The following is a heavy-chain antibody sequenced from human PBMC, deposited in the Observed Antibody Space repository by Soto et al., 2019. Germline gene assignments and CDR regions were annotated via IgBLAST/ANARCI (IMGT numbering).Heavy chain of an antibody. CDR3: AKDIRRALRSYYYYMDV. J-gene: IGHJ6*03. CDR2: ISWNSGSI. V-gene: IGHV3-9*01. D-gene: IGHD3-16*01. Sequence: GGSLRLSCAASGFTFDDYAMHWVRQAPGKGLEWVSGISWNSGSIGYADSVKGRFTISRDNAKNSLYLQMNSLRAEDTALYYCAKDIRRALRSYYYYMDVWGKGTTVTVSS. CDR1: GFTFDDYA.